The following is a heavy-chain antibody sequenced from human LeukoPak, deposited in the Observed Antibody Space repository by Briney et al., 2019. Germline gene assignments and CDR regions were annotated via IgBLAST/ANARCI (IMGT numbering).Heavy chain of an antibody. CDR3: ARVGFYSGSGSYYFDY. J-gene: IGHJ4*02. CDR1: GGSISSGGYY. CDR2: IYYTGST. D-gene: IGHD3-10*01. V-gene: IGHV4-30-4*01. Sequence: SETLSLTCTVSGGSISSGGYYWSWIRQPPGMGLEWIGYIYYTGSTYYNPSLKSRITISMDTSKNQFSLKLSSVTAADTAVYYCARVGFYSGSGSYYFDYWGQGTLVTVSP.